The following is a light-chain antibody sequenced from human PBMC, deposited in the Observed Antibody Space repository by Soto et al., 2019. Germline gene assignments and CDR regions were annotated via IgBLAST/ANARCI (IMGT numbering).Light chain of an antibody. CDR1: RTDVDAYPY. V-gene: IGLV2-14*03. CDR2: DVD. J-gene: IGLJ1*01. Sequence: QSVLAPPASASGSPRQSIAISCTGVRTDVDAYPYASRYHQHPGQAPHLIIYDVDNRPPGASHRFSGSKSGDTASLTISGLQAEDEADYYCTSYTCSTPFYVFGTGSMVTVL. CDR3: TSYTCSTPFYV.